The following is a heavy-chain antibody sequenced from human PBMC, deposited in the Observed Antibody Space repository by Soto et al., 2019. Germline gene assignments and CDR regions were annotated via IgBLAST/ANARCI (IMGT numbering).Heavy chain of an antibody. CDR3: ARDIVYCSGGSCWYFDD. V-gene: IGHV3-30-3*01. CDR1: GFTFSSYA. J-gene: IGHJ4*02. Sequence: QVQLVESGGGVVQPGRSLRLSCAASGFTFSSYAMHWVRQAPGKGLEWVAVISYDGSNKYYADSVKGRFTIAKDNSKNTLYLQMNSLRAEDTSVYYCARDIVYCSGGSCWYFDDWGQGTLVTVSS. D-gene: IGHD2-15*01. CDR2: ISYDGSNK.